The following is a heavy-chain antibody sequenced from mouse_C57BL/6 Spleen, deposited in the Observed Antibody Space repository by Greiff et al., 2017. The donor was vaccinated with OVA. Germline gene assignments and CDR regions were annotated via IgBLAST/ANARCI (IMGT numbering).Heavy chain of an antibody. CDR3: AVDSSGFLYAMDY. J-gene: IGHJ4*01. CDR1: GFTFSDYG. Sequence: EVMLVESGGGLVKPGGSLKLSCAASGFTFSDYGMHWVRQAPEKGLEWVAYISSGSSTIYYADTVKGRFTISRDNAKNTLFLQMTSLRSEDTAMYYCAVDSSGFLYAMDYWGQGTSVTVSS. CDR2: ISSGSSTI. V-gene: IGHV5-17*01. D-gene: IGHD3-2*02.